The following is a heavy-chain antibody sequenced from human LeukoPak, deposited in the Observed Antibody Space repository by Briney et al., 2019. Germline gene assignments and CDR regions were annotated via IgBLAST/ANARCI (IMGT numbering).Heavy chain of an antibody. CDR1: GGSISTYY. D-gene: IGHD5-18*01. Sequence: SETLSLTCTVSGGSISTYYWNWIRQPPGKGLEWIGYIYYSGSTNYNPSLKSRVTISVDTSKNQFSLKLSSVTAADTAVYYCARNARGYSYGFDYWGQGTLVTVSS. V-gene: IGHV4-59*01. CDR2: IYYSGST. J-gene: IGHJ4*02. CDR3: ARNARGYSYGFDY.